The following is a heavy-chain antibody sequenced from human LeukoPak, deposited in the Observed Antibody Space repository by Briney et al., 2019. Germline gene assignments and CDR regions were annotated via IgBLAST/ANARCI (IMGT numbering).Heavy chain of an antibody. CDR1: GYTFTSYY. CDR2: ISAYNGNT. J-gene: IGHJ4*02. Sequence: ASVKVSCKASGYTFTSYYMHWVRQAPGQGLEWMGWISAYNGNTNYAQKLQGRVTMTTDTSTSTAYMELRSLRSDDTAVYYCARGRAAAQLNYWGQGTLVTVSS. D-gene: IGHD6-13*01. CDR3: ARGRAAAQLNY. V-gene: IGHV1-18*04.